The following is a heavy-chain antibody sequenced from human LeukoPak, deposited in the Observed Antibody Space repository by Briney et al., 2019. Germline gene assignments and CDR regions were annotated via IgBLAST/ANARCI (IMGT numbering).Heavy chain of an antibody. CDR1: GYSISNGYY. V-gene: IGHV4-38-2*02. J-gene: IGHJ4*02. CDR2: MYHSGST. D-gene: IGHD7-27*01. CDR3: ARGFRGDNFDY. Sequence: SETLSLTCIVSGYSISNGYYWVWIRQTPGKGLEWIGTMYHSGSTNYNPSLKSRVTISVDTSKNQFSLKLSSVTAADTAVYFCARGFRGDNFDYWGQGTLVTVSS.